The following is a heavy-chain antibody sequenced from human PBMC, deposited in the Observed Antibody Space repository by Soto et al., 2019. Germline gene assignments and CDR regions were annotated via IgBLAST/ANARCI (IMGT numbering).Heavy chain of an antibody. Sequence: PGGSLRLSCAASGFTFSSYSMNWVRQAPGKGLEWVSSISSSSSYIYYADSVKGRFTISRDNAKNSLYLQMNSLRAEDTAVYYCARLQLERRVGWFDPWGQGTLVTVSS. D-gene: IGHD1-1*01. CDR1: GFTFSSYS. J-gene: IGHJ5*02. V-gene: IGHV3-21*01. CDR2: ISSSSSYI. CDR3: ARLQLERRVGWFDP.